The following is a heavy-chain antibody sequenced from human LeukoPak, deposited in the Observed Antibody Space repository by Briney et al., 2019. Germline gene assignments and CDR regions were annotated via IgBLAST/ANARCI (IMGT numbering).Heavy chain of an antibody. Sequence: GASVKVSCKASGYTFTGYYMHWVRQAPGQGLEWMGWINPNGGDTNYAQKFQGRVTMTRDTSISTAYMELSRLRSDDTAVYYCATGYPYDSSGYGNWYFDLWGRGTLVTVSS. D-gene: IGHD3-22*01. V-gene: IGHV1-2*02. CDR1: GYTFTGYY. CDR2: INPNGGDT. CDR3: ATGYPYDSSGYGNWYFDL. J-gene: IGHJ2*01.